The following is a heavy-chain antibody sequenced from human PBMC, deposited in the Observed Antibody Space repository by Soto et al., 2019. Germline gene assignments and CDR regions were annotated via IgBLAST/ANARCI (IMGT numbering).Heavy chain of an antibody. J-gene: IGHJ4*02. CDR1: GFSFTTDGMG. Sequence: QITLKESGPTLVKPTQTLTLTCTFSGFSFTTDGMGVGWIRQPPGKALEWLALIYWDDDKRYSPSLKSRLTITKDASRNQVVLTLTNMDPADTATSYCAHLYWDASGTRYYFDYWGQGTLVTVSS. CDR2: IYWDDDK. CDR3: AHLYWDASGTRYYFDY. D-gene: IGHD6-13*01. V-gene: IGHV2-5*02.